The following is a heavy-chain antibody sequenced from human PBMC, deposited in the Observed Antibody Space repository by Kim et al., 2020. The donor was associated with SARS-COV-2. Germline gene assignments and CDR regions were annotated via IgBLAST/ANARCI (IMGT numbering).Heavy chain of an antibody. J-gene: IGHJ3*02. V-gene: IGHV3-23*01. CDR2: ISGAGGTT. CDR1: GFTFTSYD. CDR3: VKPGPKQWAANRGAFDI. D-gene: IGHD6-19*01. Sequence: GGSLRLSCTASGFTFTSYDMSWVRQAPGKGLEWVSGISGAGGTTYYAESVKGRFTISRDNSQNTLYLQVNSLRAEDTAVYYCVKPGPKQWAANRGAFDIWGQGTLVIVSS.